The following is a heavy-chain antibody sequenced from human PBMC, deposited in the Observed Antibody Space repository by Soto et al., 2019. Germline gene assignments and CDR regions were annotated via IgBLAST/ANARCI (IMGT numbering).Heavy chain of an antibody. CDR3: ARAGYCSGGRCYSPYYYYYGMDV. V-gene: IGHV3-30-3*01. CDR1: AFSFSHYA. Sequence: GGSLRLSCGASAFSFSHYAMHWVRQAPGKGLECVAVISYDGNIKRYADSVKGRFTISRDDSENTLYLQMNSLSPEDTAVYYCARAGYCSGGRCYSPYYYYYGMDVWGQGTTVTVSS. D-gene: IGHD2-15*01. J-gene: IGHJ6*02. CDR2: ISYDGNIK.